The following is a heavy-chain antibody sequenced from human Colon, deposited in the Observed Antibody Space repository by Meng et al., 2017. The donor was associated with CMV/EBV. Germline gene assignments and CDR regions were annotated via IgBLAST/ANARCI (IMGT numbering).Heavy chain of an antibody. CDR2: IYPNDYDT. J-gene: IGHJ4*02. Sequence: CKASGYLVTAYWIAWVRQMPGKGLEWMGIIYPNDYDTRYSPAFQGQVTISADKSTNTAYLQWSSLKASDTATYFCARQMATITDYDYWGQGTLVTVSS. D-gene: IGHD5-24*01. V-gene: IGHV5-51*01. CDR3: ARQMATITDYDY. CDR1: GYLVTAYW.